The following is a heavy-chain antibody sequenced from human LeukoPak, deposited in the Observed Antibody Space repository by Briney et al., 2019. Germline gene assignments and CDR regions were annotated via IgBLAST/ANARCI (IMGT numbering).Heavy chain of an antibody. Sequence: PSETLSLTCTVSGGSISSGSYYWSWIRQPAGKGLEWIGRIYTSGSTNYNPSLKSRVTISVDTSKNQFSLKLSSVTAADTAVYYCARAYDSSSWYPNWFDPWGQGTLVTVSS. V-gene: IGHV4-61*02. CDR3: ARAYDSSSWYPNWFDP. J-gene: IGHJ5*02. D-gene: IGHD6-13*01. CDR1: GGSISSGSYY. CDR2: IYTSGST.